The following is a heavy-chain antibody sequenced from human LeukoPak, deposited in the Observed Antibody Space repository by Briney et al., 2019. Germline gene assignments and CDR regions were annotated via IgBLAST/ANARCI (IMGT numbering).Heavy chain of an antibody. CDR3: ARTPRFLEWLMDV. D-gene: IGHD3-3*01. CDR2: ISSSSSYI. CDR1: GFTFSSYS. V-gene: IGHV3-21*01. Sequence: PGESLRLSCAASGFTFSSYSMNWVRQAPGKGLEWVSSISSSSSYIYYADSVKGRFTISRDNAKNSLYLQMNSLRAEDTAVYYCARTPRFLEWLMDVWGKGTTVTVSS. J-gene: IGHJ6*04.